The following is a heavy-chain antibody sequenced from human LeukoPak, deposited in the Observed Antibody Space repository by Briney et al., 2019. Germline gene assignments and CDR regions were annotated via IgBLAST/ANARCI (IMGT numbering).Heavy chain of an antibody. D-gene: IGHD3-22*01. CDR1: GYTFTGYY. CDR2: FDPEDGET. Sequence: ASVKVSCKASGYTFTGYYMHWVRQAPGKGLEWMGGFDPEDGETIYAQKFQGRVTMTEDTSTDTAYMELSSLRSEDAAVYYCARAREYYYDSSGYYLGGQGTLVTVSS. CDR3: ARAREYYYDSSGYYL. J-gene: IGHJ4*02. V-gene: IGHV1-24*01.